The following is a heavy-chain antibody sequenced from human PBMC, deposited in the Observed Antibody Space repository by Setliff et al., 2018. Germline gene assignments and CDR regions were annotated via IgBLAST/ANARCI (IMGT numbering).Heavy chain of an antibody. Sequence: SCKASGYTFTSYAMNWVRQAPGQGLEWVGFIRSKAYGGTTEYAASVRGRFTISRDDSKSSLYLQMNSLKTEDTAVYYCADAGSAKGLDIWGQGTTVTVSS. D-gene: IGHD6-19*01. V-gene: IGHV3-49*04. CDR3: ADAGSAKGLDI. J-gene: IGHJ6*02. CDR1: GYTFTSYA. CDR2: IRSKAYGGTT.